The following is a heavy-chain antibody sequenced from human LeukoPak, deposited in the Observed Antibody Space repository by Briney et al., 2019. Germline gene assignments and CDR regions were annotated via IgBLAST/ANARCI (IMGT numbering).Heavy chain of an antibody. J-gene: IGHJ4*02. Sequence: PGGSLRLSCAGSGFAFSSSWMHWVRQAPGKGLEWVSVIYSGGSTYYADSVKGRFTISRDNSKNTLYLQMNSLRAEDTAVYYCARDHLFEPNYYDSSGYSNWGQGTLVTVSS. V-gene: IGHV3-66*01. CDR3: ARDHLFEPNYYDSSGYSN. D-gene: IGHD3-22*01. CDR2: IYSGGST. CDR1: GFAFSSSW.